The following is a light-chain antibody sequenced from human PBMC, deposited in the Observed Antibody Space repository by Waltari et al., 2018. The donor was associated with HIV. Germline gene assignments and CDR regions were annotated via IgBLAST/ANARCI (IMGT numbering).Light chain of an antibody. Sequence: EIVMTQSPGTLSLSPGERATLSCRASQRVNTNLAWYQQKVGQAPRLIIYDASTGASGVQPRFSGSGSGTDFTLTISGLQSEDFAVYYCQQYHNWPYTFGQGTTLEIK. J-gene: IGKJ2*01. V-gene: IGKV3-15*01. CDR3: QQYHNWPYT. CDR2: DAS. CDR1: QRVNTN.